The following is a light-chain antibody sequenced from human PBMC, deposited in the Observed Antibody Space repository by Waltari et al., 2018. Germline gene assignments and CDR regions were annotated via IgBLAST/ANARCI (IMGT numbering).Light chain of an antibody. V-gene: IGLV2-23*01. Sequence: QSALTQPASVSGSPGQSLTISCTASSRDVGSSYIFSWYHQHPGRPPKHMIYDGSKRPSGVSNRFSGSKSGNTASLTISGLQAEDEADYYCCSYAGSNWVFGGGTKLTVL. CDR1: SRDVGSSYI. CDR3: CSYAGSNWV. CDR2: DGS. J-gene: IGLJ3*02.